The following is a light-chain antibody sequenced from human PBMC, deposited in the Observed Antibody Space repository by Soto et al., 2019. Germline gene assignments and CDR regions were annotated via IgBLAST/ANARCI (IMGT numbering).Light chain of an antibody. CDR1: QSISTY. J-gene: IGKJ2*01. CDR3: QQYNEYPYT. V-gene: IGKV1-5*03. CDR2: RAS. Sequence: DIQMTQSPSTLSASVGDRVSIACRASQSISTYLAWYQQKPGRAPQALIYRASSLESGVPSRFSGSGSGTGFTLTISSLLPDDFATYYCQQYNEYPYTFGQGTNLEIK.